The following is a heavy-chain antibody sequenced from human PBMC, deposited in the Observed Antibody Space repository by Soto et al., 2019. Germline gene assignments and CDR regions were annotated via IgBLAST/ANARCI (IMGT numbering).Heavy chain of an antibody. D-gene: IGHD3-16*01. CDR3: ARENMITFGGGTWFDP. J-gene: IGHJ5*02. CDR2: IYYSGST. CDR1: GGSISSYY. V-gene: IGHV4-59*01. Sequence: LSLTCTVSGGSISSYYWIWIRQPPGKGLEWIGYIYYSGSTNYNPSLKSRVTISVDTSKNQFSLKLSSVTAADTAVYYCARENMITFGGGTWFDPWGQGTLVTVSS.